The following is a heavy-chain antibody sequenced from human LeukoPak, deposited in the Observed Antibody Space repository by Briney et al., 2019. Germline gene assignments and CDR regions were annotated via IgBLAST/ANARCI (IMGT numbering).Heavy chain of an antibody. Sequence: SETLSLTCTVSGGSISSGTYYWSWIRQPAGKGLEWIGRIYKSGSTNYNPSLKSRVTISVDTPKNQFSLKLSPVTAADTAVYYCAREGLAMVRGVLPKEAWGWFDPWGQGTLVTVSS. CDR2: IYKSGST. V-gene: IGHV4-61*02. D-gene: IGHD3-10*01. CDR3: AREGLAMVRGVLPKEAWGWFDP. J-gene: IGHJ5*02. CDR1: GGSISSGTYY.